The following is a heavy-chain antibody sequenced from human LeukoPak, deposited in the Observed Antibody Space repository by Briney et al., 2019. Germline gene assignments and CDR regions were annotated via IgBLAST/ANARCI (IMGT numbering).Heavy chain of an antibody. J-gene: IGHJ4*02. Sequence: SVKVSCKASGGTFSSYAISWVRQAPGQGLEWMGRIIPIFGTANCAQKFQGRVTITTDESTSTAYMELSSLRSEDTAVYYCVRDHDYGGNLDYWGQGTLVTVSS. V-gene: IGHV1-69*05. CDR2: IIPIFGTA. D-gene: IGHD4-23*01. CDR1: GGTFSSYA. CDR3: VRDHDYGGNLDY.